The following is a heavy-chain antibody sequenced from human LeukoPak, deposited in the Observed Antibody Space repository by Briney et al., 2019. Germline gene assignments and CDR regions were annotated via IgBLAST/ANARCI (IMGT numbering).Heavy chain of an antibody. V-gene: IGHV3-48*01. J-gene: IGHJ4*02. CDR1: GFRFNTYW. D-gene: IGHD1-26*01. CDR2: ISSSSSTI. Sequence: GGSLRLSCAASGFRFNTYWMNWVRQAPGKGLEWVSYISSSSSTIYYADSVKGRFTISRDNAKNSLYLQMNSLRAEDTAVYYCAGVLVGIFDYWGQGTLVTVSS. CDR3: AGVLVGIFDY.